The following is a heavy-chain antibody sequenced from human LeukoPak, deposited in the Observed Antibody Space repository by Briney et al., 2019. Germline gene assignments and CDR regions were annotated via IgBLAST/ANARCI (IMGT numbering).Heavy chain of an antibody. Sequence: GGSLRLSCAASGFTFSTYWMHLVRQAPGKGLVWVSRISTDGSNTIYAAPVKGRFTISRDNAKNTLYLQMNSLRAEDTAVYYCARGSPYGSSDFWDYWGQGTLVTVSS. V-gene: IGHV3-74*01. J-gene: IGHJ4*02. CDR1: GFTFSTYW. CDR2: ISTDGSNT. D-gene: IGHD3-22*01. CDR3: ARGSPYGSSDFWDY.